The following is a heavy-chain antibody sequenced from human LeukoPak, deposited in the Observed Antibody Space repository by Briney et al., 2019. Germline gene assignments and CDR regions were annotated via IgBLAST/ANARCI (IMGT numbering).Heavy chain of an antibody. D-gene: IGHD1-1*01. CDR3: ARDTRWNYPGMDV. V-gene: IGHV4-30-4*01. CDR2: IYYSGNT. CDR1: GGSISSSSYY. J-gene: IGHJ6*02. Sequence: KPSETLSLTCTVSGGSISSSSYYWSWIRQPPGKGLEWIGYIYYSGNTYYNPSLKSRVTISVDTSKNQFSLKLSSVTAADTAVYYCARDTRWNYPGMDVWGQGTTVTVSS.